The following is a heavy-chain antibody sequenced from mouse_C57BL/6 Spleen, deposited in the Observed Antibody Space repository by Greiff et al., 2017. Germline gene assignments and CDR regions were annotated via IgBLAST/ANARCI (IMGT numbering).Heavy chain of an antibody. CDR1: GYAFSSYW. CDR2: IYPGDGDT. CDR3: ARSGDGYGYFDV. D-gene: IGHD2-3*01. J-gene: IGHJ1*03. Sequence: VQLQQSGAELVKPGASVKISCKASGYAFSSYWMNWVKQRPGKGLEWIGQIYPGDGDTNYNGKFKGKATLTADKSSSTAYMQLSSLTSEDSAVYFCARSGDGYGYFDVWGTGTTVTVSS. V-gene: IGHV1-80*01.